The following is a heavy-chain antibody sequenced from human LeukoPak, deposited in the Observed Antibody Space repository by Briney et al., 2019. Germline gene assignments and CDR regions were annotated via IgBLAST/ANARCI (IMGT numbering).Heavy chain of an antibody. Sequence: SETLSLTCTVHGGSISTYYWSWIRQPPGKGLEWIGNIYDSGSTNYNPSLKSRLTISVDTSKNQCSLKLSLVTTADTSVYYCARQSISGSSLSYFDYWGQGTLVNVSS. V-gene: IGHV4-59*08. CDR1: GGSISTYY. J-gene: IGHJ4*02. CDR2: IYDSGST. CDR3: ARQSISGSSLSYFDY. D-gene: IGHD3-22*01.